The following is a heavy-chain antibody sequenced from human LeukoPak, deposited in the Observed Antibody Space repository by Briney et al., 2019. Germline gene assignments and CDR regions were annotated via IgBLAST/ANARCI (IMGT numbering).Heavy chain of an antibody. CDR1: GGSISSSSYY. CDR2: IYYSGST. D-gene: IGHD3-3*01. V-gene: IGHV4-39*02. CDR3: ARDGIFGRDAFDI. Sequence: PSETLSLTCTVSGGSISSSSYYWGWIRQPPGKGLEWIGSIYYSGSTYYNPSLKSRVTISVDTSKNQFSLKLSSVTAADTAVYYCARDGIFGRDAFDIWGQGTMVTVSS. J-gene: IGHJ3*02.